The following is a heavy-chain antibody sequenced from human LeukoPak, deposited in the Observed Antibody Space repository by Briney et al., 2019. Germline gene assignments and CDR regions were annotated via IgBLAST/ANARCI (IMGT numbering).Heavy chain of an antibody. Sequence: SETLSLTCTVSGGSISSNGYYWGWIRQPPGKGLEWIGYIYHSGSTYYNPSLKSRVTISVDRSKNQFSLKLSSVTAADTAVYYCARASPDFDYWGQGTLVTVSS. V-gene: IGHV4-30-2*01. CDR1: GGSISSNGYY. CDR2: IYHSGST. CDR3: ARASPDFDY. J-gene: IGHJ4*02.